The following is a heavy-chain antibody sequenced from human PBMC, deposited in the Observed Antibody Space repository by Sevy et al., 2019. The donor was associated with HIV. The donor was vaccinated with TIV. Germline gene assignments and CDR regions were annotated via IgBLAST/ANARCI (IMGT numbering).Heavy chain of an antibody. CDR1: GGSISSYY. D-gene: IGHD6-13*01. J-gene: IGHJ6*03. V-gene: IGHV4-4*07. CDR2: IYTSGST. Sequence: QSQTLSLTCTVSGGSISSYYWSWIRQPAGKGLEWIGRIYTSGSTNYNPSLKSRVTMSVDTSKNQFSLKLSSVTAADTAVYYCARDHSSSWYESHYYYYYYMDVWGKGTTVTVSS. CDR3: ARDHSSSWYESHYYYYYYMDV.